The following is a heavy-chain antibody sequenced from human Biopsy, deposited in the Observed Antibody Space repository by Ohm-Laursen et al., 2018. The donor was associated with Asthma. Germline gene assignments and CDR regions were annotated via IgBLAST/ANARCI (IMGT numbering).Heavy chain of an antibody. J-gene: IGHJ3*02. D-gene: IGHD3-9*01. CDR2: INAGNGNT. Sequence: ASVKVSCKASGDSFSNYAISWVRQAPGQGLEWMGWINAGNGNTKYSEKFQGRVTITRDTSASKAYMDLSSLRSEDTAVYYCARTYYDFLTGQVNDALAMWGQGTVVTVSS. CDR1: GDSFSNYA. CDR3: ARTYYDFLTGQVNDALAM. V-gene: IGHV1-3*01.